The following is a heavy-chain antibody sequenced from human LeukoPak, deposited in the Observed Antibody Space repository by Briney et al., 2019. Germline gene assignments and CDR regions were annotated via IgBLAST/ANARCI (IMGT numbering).Heavy chain of an antibody. Sequence: SETLSLTCTVSGGSISSYYWSWIRQPPGKGLEWIGYIYYSGSTNYNPSLKSRVTISVDTSKNQFSLKLSSVTAADTAVYYCARELGRAFDIWGQGTVVIVSS. CDR3: ARELGRAFDI. V-gene: IGHV4-59*01. D-gene: IGHD3-3*02. J-gene: IGHJ3*02. CDR1: GGSISSYY. CDR2: IYYSGST.